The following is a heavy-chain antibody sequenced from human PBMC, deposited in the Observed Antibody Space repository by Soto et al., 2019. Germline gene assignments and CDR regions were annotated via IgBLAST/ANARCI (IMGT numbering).Heavy chain of an antibody. CDR1: GYTFTRNA. V-gene: IGHV1-3*01. Sequence: QVQLVQSGAEVKKPGASVKVSCKASGYTFTRNAIHWVRQAPGQRLEWIGKIDAGNGNTKYSQKFQDRVTITRDTSASAAYMELRTLRSEDSSIYYCARSETVYSRFDFWGQGTLVTVSS. CDR2: IDAGNGNT. D-gene: IGHD3-9*01. J-gene: IGHJ4*02. CDR3: ARSETVYSRFDF.